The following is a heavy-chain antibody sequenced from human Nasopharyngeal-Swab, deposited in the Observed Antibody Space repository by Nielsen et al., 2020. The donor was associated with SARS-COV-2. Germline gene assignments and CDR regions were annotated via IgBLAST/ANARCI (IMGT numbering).Heavy chain of an antibody. J-gene: IGHJ6*02. CDR2: IIPIFGTA. CDR1: GGTFSSYA. Sequence: SVKVSCKASGGTFSSYAISWVRQAPGQGLEWMGGIIPIFGTANYAQKFQGRVTITADESTSTAYMELSSLRSEDTAVYHCARDRVKIQGANSPYYYYYYGLDVWGQGTTVTVSS. V-gene: IGHV1-69*13. CDR3: ARDRVKIQGANSPYYYYYYGLDV. D-gene: IGHD3-10*01.